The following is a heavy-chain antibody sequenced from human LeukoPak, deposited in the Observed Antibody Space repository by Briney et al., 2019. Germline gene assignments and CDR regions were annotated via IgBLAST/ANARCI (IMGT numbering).Heavy chain of an antibody. Sequence: SETLSLTCTVSGDSMRSYFWSWIRQPPGKGLEWIGYIYYTGSTNYNPSLKSRVTILVDTSKNQFSLKLTSVTAADTAVYYCARVPSSGSYRDAFDIWGQGTMATVSS. J-gene: IGHJ3*02. CDR3: ARVPSSGSYRDAFDI. CDR2: IYYTGST. V-gene: IGHV4-59*01. D-gene: IGHD6-19*01. CDR1: GDSMRSYF.